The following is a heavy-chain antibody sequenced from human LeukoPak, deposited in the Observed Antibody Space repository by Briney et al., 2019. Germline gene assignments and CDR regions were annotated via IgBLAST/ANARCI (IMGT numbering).Heavy chain of an antibody. CDR1: GGTFSSYA. D-gene: IGHD3-22*01. CDR3: ARDSSGSDAFDI. J-gene: IGHJ3*02. CDR2: IIPILGIA. V-gene: IGHV1-69*04. Sequence: GASVKVSCKASGGTFSSYAISWLRQAPGQGLEWMGRIIPILGIANYAQKFQGRVTITADKSTSTAYMELSSLRSEDTAVYYCARDSSGSDAFDIWGQGTMVTVSS.